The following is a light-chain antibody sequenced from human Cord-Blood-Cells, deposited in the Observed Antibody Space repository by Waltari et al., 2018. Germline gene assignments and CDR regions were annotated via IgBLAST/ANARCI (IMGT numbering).Light chain of an antibody. Sequence: QSVLTQPPSVSEAPRQRVTISCSGSSSNIGHNAVNWYQQLPGKAPKLLIYYDDLLPSGVSDRFSGSKSGTSASLAISGLQSEDEADYYCAAWDDSLNGRVFGGGTKLTVL. J-gene: IGLJ3*02. CDR3: AAWDDSLNGRV. V-gene: IGLV1-36*01. CDR1: SSNIGHNA. CDR2: YDD.